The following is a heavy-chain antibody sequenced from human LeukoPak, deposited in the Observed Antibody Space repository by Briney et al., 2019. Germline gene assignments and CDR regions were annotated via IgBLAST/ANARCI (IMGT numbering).Heavy chain of an antibody. V-gene: IGHV1-2*02. D-gene: IGHD3-10*01. J-gene: IGHJ5*02. CDR2: INPNSGDT. CDR1: GYTFSDYY. CDR3: AREENYYGSGVSWFDP. Sequence: ASVKVSCKTSGYTFSDYYIHWIRQAPGQGLEWVGWINPNSGDTDYAQKFQGRVTVTRDTSISTAYMELGRLRSDDTAVYYCAREENYYGSGVSWFDPWGQGTLVTVSS.